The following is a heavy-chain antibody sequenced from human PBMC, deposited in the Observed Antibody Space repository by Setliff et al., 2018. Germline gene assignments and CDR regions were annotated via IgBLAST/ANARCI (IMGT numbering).Heavy chain of an antibody. V-gene: IGHV1-2*06. Sequence: ASVKVSCKASGYIFTGYYIHWVRQAPGQGLEWMGRFNPNSGDTNSAQKFQGRVTMTRDTSISTAYMELSRLKYDDTAIYYCARDPLGLEDITPFDYWGQGTLVTVSS. CDR2: FNPNSGDT. D-gene: IGHD2-15*01. J-gene: IGHJ4*02. CDR3: ARDPLGLEDITPFDY. CDR1: GYIFTGYY.